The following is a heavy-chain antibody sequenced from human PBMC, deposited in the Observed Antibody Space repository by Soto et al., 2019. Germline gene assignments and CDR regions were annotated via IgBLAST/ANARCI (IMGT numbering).Heavy chain of an antibody. CDR3: AISQDRGGRTTFIY. D-gene: IGHD3-16*01. V-gene: IGHV3-9*01. J-gene: IGHJ4*02. CDR1: GFTFDDNA. Sequence: GGSLRLSXAVSGFTFDDNAMHWVRQATEKGLEWVSGSNWKSDIGYADSVKGRFTISRDNAENSLYLQMNSLRAEDTALYYCAISQDRGGRTTFIYWGQGTQVTVSS. CDR2: SNWKSDI.